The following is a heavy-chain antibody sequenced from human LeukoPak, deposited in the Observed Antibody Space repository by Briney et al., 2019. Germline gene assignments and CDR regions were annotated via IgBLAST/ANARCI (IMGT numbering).Heavy chain of an antibody. CDR2: IWYDGSNK. V-gene: IGHV3-33*01. D-gene: IGHD4-17*01. Sequence: GALRLSLETSGFTFSTHGMRRVRQAPGKGLGGGAVIWYDGSNKNYADSVKGRFTISRDNSKNTLYLQMNSLRAEDTAVYYCARGGRTTWHGMDVWGQGTTVTVSS. CDR3: ARGGRTTWHGMDV. J-gene: IGHJ6*02. CDR1: GFTFSTHG.